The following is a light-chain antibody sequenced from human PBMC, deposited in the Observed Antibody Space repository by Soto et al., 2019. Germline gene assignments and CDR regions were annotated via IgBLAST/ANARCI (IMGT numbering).Light chain of an antibody. CDR1: QDIRKY. V-gene: IGKV1-33*01. CDR2: DAS. Sequence: DIQMTQSPSSLSASVGDRVTITCQASQDIRKYLNWYQQKPGKAPILLIYDASHLETGVPSRFSGSGSGTDFTFPLSSLQPEGIATYYVQQHDNLPITFGRGTRLDIK. CDR3: QQHDNLPIT. J-gene: IGKJ5*01.